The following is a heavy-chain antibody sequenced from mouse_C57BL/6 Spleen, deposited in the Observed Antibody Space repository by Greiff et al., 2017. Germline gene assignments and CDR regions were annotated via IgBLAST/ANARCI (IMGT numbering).Heavy chain of an antibody. Sequence: EVQLQQSGPELVKPGASVKISCKASGYTFTDYYMNWVKQSHGKSLEWIGDINPNNGGTSYNQKFKGKATLTVDKSSSTAYMELRSLTSEDSAVYYCARGGSPSYFDYWGQGTTLTVSS. CDR3: ARGGSPSYFDY. CDR1: GYTFTDYY. CDR2: INPNNGGT. D-gene: IGHD6-1*01. V-gene: IGHV1-26*01. J-gene: IGHJ2*01.